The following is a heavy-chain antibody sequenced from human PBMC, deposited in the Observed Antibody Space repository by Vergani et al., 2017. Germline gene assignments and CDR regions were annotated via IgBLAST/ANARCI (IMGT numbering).Heavy chain of an antibody. CDR2: ISGSGGNT. Sequence: EVQLLESGGGLVQPGGSLRLSCAASGFTFSSYAMSWVRQVPGKGLEWVSGISGSGGNTYYANSVKGRFTISRDNSKNTLYLQMNSLRADDTAVYYCAKGVYCSSTRCYEGHGYYYGMGVWGQGTTVTFSS. J-gene: IGHJ6*02. CDR1: GFTFSSYA. CDR3: AKGVYCSSTRCYEGHGYYYGMGV. D-gene: IGHD2-2*01. V-gene: IGHV3-23*01.